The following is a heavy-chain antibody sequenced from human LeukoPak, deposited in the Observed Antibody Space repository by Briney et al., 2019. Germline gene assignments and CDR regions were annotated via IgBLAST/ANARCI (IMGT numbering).Heavy chain of an antibody. CDR2: IYYSGST. Sequence: SETLSLTCTVAGGSISSYYWSWIRQPPGKGLGWIGYIYYSGSTNYNPSLKSRVTISVDTSKNQFSLKLSSVTAADTAVYYCAGHHPRNTVDFWGQGTLVTVSS. J-gene: IGHJ4*02. D-gene: IGHD2/OR15-2a*01. V-gene: IGHV4-59*08. CDR3: AGHHPRNTVDF. CDR1: GGSISSYY.